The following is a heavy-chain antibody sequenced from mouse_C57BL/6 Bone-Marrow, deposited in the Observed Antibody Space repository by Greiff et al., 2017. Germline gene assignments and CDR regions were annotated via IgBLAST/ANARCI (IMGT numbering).Heavy chain of an antibody. CDR1: GYTFTSYW. CDR3: ARGSNFYYYAMDY. J-gene: IGHJ4*01. Sequence: QVQLKESGAELVKPGASVKLSCKASGYTFTSYWMQWVKQRPGQGLEWIGEIDPSDSYTNYNQKFKGKATLTVDTSSSTAYMQLSSLTSEDSAVYYCARGSNFYYYAMDYWGQGTSVTVSS. D-gene: IGHD2-5*01. CDR2: IDPSDSYT. V-gene: IGHV1-50*01.